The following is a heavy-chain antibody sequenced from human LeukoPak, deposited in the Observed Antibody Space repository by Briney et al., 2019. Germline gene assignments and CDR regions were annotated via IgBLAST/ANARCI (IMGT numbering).Heavy chain of an antibody. CDR1: GGSFSGYY. CDR3: ARGLSDGYNSPILNAFDI. V-gene: IGHV4-34*01. Sequence: SETLSLTCAVYGGSFSGYYWSWIRQPPGKGLEWIGEINHSGSTNYNPSLKSRVTISVDTSKNQFSLQLNSVTPEDTAVYYCARGLSDGYNSPILNAFDIWGQGTMVTVSS. D-gene: IGHD5-24*01. CDR2: INHSGST. J-gene: IGHJ3*02.